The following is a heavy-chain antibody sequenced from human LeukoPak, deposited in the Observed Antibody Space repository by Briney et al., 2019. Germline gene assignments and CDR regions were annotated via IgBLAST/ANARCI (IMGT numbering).Heavy chain of an antibody. CDR1: GGTFSSYA. Sequence: ASVKVSCKASGGTFSSYAISWVRQAPGQGLEWMGRIIPILGIANYAQKFQGRVTITADKSTSTAYMELSSLRSEDTAVYYCASQAGGWDIVVVPAAPDYYYYGMDVWGQGTTVTVSS. CDR2: IIPILGIA. J-gene: IGHJ6*02. D-gene: IGHD2-2*01. V-gene: IGHV1-69*04. CDR3: ASQAGGWDIVVVPAAPDYYYYGMDV.